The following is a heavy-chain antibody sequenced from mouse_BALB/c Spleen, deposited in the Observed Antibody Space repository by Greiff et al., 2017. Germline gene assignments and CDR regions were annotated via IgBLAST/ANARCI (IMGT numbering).Heavy chain of an antibody. V-gene: IGHV5-4*02. J-gene: IGHJ4*01. CDR3: ARTGITTATGAMDY. CDR1: GFTFSDYY. CDR2: ISDGGSYT. D-gene: IGHD1-2*01. Sequence: EVMLVESGGGLVKPGGSLKLSCAASGFTFSDYYMYWVRQTPEKRLEWVATISDGGSYTYYPDSVKGRFTISRDNAKNNLYLQMSSLKSEDTAMYYCARTGITTATGAMDYWGQGTSVTVSS.